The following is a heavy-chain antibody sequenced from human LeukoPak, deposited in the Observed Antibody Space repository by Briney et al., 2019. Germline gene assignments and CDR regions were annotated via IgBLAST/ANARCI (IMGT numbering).Heavy chain of an antibody. J-gene: IGHJ6*03. CDR3: ARGGQLWYYYMDV. Sequence: SETLSLTCAVYGGSFSGYYWSWIRQPPGKGLEWIGEINHSGSTNYNPSLKSRVTISVDTSKNQFSLKLSCVTAADTAVYYCARGGQLWYYYMDVWGKGTTVTVSS. V-gene: IGHV4-34*01. D-gene: IGHD6-13*01. CDR2: INHSGST. CDR1: GGSFSGYY.